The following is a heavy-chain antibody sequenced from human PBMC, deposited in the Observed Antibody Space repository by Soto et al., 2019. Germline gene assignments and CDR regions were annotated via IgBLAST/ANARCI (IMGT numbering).Heavy chain of an antibody. CDR1: GFIFTSYA. D-gene: IGHD4-17*01. CDR2: ISSSGTII. J-gene: IGHJ4*02. CDR3: ASFSRMTDGYY. Sequence: GGSLRLSCAASGFIFTSYAINWVRQAPGKGLEWVSYISSSGTIIYYADSVKGRFTISRDNAKNSLYLQMNSLRAEDTAVYYCASFSRMTDGYYWGQGTLVTVS. V-gene: IGHV3-48*01.